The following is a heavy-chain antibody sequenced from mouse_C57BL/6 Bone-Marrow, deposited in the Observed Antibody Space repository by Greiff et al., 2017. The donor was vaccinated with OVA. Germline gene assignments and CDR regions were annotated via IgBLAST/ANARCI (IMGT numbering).Heavy chain of an antibody. J-gene: IGHJ4*01. Sequence: EVKLVESGGDLVKPGGSLKLSCAASGFTFSSYGMSWVRLTPDKRLEWVATISSGGSYTYYPDSVKGRFTISRDNAKNTLYLQMSSLKSEDTAMYYCARRPGYYAMDYWGQGTSVTVSS. CDR3: ARRPGYYAMDY. V-gene: IGHV5-6*02. CDR2: ISSGGSYT. CDR1: GFTFSSYG.